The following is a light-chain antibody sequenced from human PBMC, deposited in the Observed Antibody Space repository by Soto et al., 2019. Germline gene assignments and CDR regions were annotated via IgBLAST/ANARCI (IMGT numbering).Light chain of an antibody. CDR1: SSDVGSYNY. Sequence: SVLAQPSSVSGAPGQAITISCPGTSSDVGSYNYVSWYQHHPGKAPKLMIYDVSNRPSGVSNRFSGSKSDNTASLTISGLQAEDEADYYCSSYTSSSTLYVFGTGTKVTVL. J-gene: IGLJ1*01. CDR3: SSYTSSSTLYV. CDR2: DVS. V-gene: IGLV2-14*03.